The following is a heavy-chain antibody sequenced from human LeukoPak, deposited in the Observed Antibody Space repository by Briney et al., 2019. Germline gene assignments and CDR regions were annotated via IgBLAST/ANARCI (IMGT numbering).Heavy chain of an antibody. CDR2: INHSGST. Sequence: SETLSLTCAVYGGSFSGYYWSWIRQPPGKGLEWIGEINHSGSTNYNPSLKSRVTISVDTSKNQFSLKLSSVTAADTAVYYCARLAIVVDAPYYSYYGMDVWGQGTTVTVSS. D-gene: IGHD3-22*01. V-gene: IGHV4-34*01. CDR3: ARLAIVVDAPYYSYYGMDV. J-gene: IGHJ6*02. CDR1: GGSFSGYY.